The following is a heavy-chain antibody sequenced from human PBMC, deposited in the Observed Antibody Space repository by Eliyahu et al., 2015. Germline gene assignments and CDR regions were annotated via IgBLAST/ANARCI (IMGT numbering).Heavy chain of an antibody. Sequence: EVQLVESGGGLVQPGGSLRLSCAASGFTFXSYAMXWVRQAPGKGLEWVSAISGSGGSTYYADSVKGRFTISRDNSKNTLYLQMNSLRAEDTAVYYCAKTGSGFWSGYSWFDPWGQGTLVTVSS. J-gene: IGHJ5*02. V-gene: IGHV3-23*04. CDR2: ISGSGGST. D-gene: IGHD3-3*01. CDR3: AKTGSGFWSGYSWFDP. CDR1: GFTFXSYA.